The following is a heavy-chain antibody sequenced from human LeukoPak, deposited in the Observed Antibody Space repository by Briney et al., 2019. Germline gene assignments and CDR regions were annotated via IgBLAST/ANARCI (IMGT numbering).Heavy chain of an antibody. CDR3: ARGKLERRNYYYYYMDV. CDR1: GFTFSSYW. CDR2: IKQDGSEK. J-gene: IGHJ6*03. V-gene: IGHV3-7*01. Sequence: PGGSLRLSCAASGFTFSSYWMSWVRQAPGKGLEWVANIKQDGSEKYYVDSVKGRFTISRDNAKNSLYLQMNSLRAEDTAVYYCARGKLERRNYYYYYMDVWGKGTTVTISS. D-gene: IGHD1-1*01.